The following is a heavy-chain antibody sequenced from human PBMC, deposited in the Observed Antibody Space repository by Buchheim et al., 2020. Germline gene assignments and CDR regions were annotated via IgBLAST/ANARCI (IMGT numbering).Heavy chain of an antibody. V-gene: IGHV3-23*01. Sequence: EVQLLESGGGLVQPGGSLRLSCAASGFTFSSYAMSWVRQAPGKGLEWVSAISVGGGSTYYAASVKGRFTISRDNSKTTLYLQMNSLRAEDTAVYYCAKGIHDVDTAMVTEDGFDYWGQGTL. J-gene: IGHJ4*02. CDR3: AKGIHDVDTAMVTEDGFDY. CDR1: GFTFSSYA. CDR2: ISVGGGST. D-gene: IGHD5-18*01.